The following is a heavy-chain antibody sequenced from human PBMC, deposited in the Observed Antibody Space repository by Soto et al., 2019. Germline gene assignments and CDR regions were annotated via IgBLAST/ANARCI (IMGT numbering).Heavy chain of an antibody. V-gene: IGHV4-34*01. J-gene: IGHJ4*02. Sequence: SETLSLTCAVYGGSFSGYYWSWIRQPPGKGLEWIGEINHSGSTNYNPSLKSRVTISVDTSKNQFSLKLSSVTAADTAVYYCARYDSGGYYRTTRFDYWGQGTLVTVSS. CDR2: INHSGST. D-gene: IGHD3-22*01. CDR1: GGSFSGYY. CDR3: ARYDSGGYYRTTRFDY.